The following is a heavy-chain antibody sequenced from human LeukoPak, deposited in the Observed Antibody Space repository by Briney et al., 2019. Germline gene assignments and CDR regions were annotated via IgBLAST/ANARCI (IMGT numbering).Heavy chain of an antibody. CDR3: ARDLAREVIGSDY. CDR2: IKQDGGER. Sequence: GGSLRLSCAASGFTFSNYWMTWVRQAPGKGLEWVANIKQDGGERNYVDSVKGRFTISRDNAKNSLYLQMNSLRVEDTAVYYCARDLAREVIGSDYWGQGTLVTVSS. V-gene: IGHV3-7*03. CDR1: GFTFSNYW. D-gene: IGHD3-10*01. J-gene: IGHJ4*02.